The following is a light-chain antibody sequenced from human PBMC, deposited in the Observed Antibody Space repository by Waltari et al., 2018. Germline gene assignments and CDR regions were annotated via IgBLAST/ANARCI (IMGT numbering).Light chain of an antibody. Sequence: QSVLTQPPSASGAPGQRVTIPCSGSSSTIGSNTVDWYQQLPGTAPKLLIYRDNQRPSGVPDRFSGSKSGTSASLAISGLQSDDEADYYCAAWDDSLNGLFGGGTKLTVL. CDR2: RDN. CDR3: AAWDDSLNGL. J-gene: IGLJ3*02. V-gene: IGLV1-44*01. CDR1: SSTIGSNT.